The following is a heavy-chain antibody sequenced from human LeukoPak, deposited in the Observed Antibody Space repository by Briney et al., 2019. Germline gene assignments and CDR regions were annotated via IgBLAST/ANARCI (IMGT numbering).Heavy chain of an antibody. CDR3: ARDTHYYGSGSPAFDI. V-gene: IGHV3-48*01. CDR1: GFTFSSYT. CDR2: ISGTLYTI. D-gene: IGHD3-10*01. Sequence: GGSLRLSCAASGFTFSSYTMNWVRQAPEKGLEWLAYISGTLYTIYYADSVKGRFTISRDNAKNSLYLQMNSLRAEDTAVYYCARDTHYYGSGSPAFDIWGQGTMVTVSS. J-gene: IGHJ3*02.